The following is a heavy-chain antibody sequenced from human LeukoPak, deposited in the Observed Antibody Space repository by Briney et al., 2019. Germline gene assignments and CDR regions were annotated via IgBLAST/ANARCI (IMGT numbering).Heavy chain of an antibody. D-gene: IGHD2-2*01. Sequence: GASVKVSCKASGYTFTGYNMHRVRQAPGQGLERMGWINTNSGGTNYAQKFQGRVTMTRDTSISTAYMELSRLRSDDTAVYYCARDQYQLPSYYYYMDVWGKGTTVTVS. J-gene: IGHJ6*03. CDR2: INTNSGGT. CDR1: GYTFTGYN. CDR3: ARDQYQLPSYYYYMDV. V-gene: IGHV1-2*02.